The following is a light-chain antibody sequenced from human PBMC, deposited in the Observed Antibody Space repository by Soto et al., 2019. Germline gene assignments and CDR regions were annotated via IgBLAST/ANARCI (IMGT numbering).Light chain of an antibody. J-gene: IGKJ3*01. CDR3: QQYGSSPLT. Sequence: TVLTQSPGTLSLSPGERATLSCRASQSVSSNCLAWYQQKPGQAPRLLIYGASNRATGIPDRFSGSGSGTDFTLTINRLEAEDFAVYYCQQYGSSPLTFGPGTKVDIK. CDR2: GAS. V-gene: IGKV3-20*01. CDR1: QSVSSNC.